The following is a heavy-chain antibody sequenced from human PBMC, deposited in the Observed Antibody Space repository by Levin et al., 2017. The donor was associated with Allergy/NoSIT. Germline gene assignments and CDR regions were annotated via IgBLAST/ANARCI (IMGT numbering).Heavy chain of an antibody. D-gene: IGHD5-18*01. CDR3: AKYPGRATAMLAY. Sequence: GESLKISCAASGFTFSSYGMHWVRQAPGKGLEWVAVISYDGSNKYYADSVKGRFTISRDNSKNTLYLQMNSLRAEDTAVYYCAKYPGRATAMLAYWGQGTLVTVSS. CDR1: GFTFSSYG. J-gene: IGHJ4*02. V-gene: IGHV3-30*18. CDR2: ISYDGSNK.